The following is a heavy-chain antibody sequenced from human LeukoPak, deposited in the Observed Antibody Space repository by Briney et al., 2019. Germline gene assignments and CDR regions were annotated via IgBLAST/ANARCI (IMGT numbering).Heavy chain of an antibody. J-gene: IGHJ4*02. D-gene: IGHD5-24*01. Sequence: GESLKISCKGSGYSFTSYWIGWVRQMPGKGLEWMGIIYPGDSDTRYSPSFQGQVTISADKSISTAYLQWSSLKASDTAMYYCARLMDGYNLRPHYFDYWGQGTLVTVSS. CDR3: ARLMDGYNLRPHYFDY. CDR1: GYSFTSYW. V-gene: IGHV5-51*01. CDR2: IYPGDSDT.